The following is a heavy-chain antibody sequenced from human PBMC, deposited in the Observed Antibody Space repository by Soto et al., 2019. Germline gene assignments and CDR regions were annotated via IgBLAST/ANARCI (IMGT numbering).Heavy chain of an antibody. Sequence: HPVGSVRLSCAASGFTFSSYAMHWVRQAPGKGLEWVAVISYDGSNKYYADSVKGRFTISRDNSKNTLYLQMNSLRAEDTAVYYCARGIRGGLAARPPSMDVWGQGTTVTVSS. D-gene: IGHD6-6*01. V-gene: IGHV3-30-3*01. J-gene: IGHJ6*02. CDR3: ARGIRGGLAARPPSMDV. CDR2: ISYDGSNK. CDR1: GFTFSSYA.